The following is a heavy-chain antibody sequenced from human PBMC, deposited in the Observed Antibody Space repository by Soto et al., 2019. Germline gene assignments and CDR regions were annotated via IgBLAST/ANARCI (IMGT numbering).Heavy chain of an antibody. CDR1: GFTFSSYW. D-gene: IGHD2-21*01. CDR3: ARAFRCVGGDASYSPFDY. J-gene: IGHJ4*02. Sequence: EVQLVESGGGLVQPGGSLRLSCAASGFTFSSYWIYWVRQAPGKGPVWVSRISSDGSRITYGDSVKGRFTISRDNAKNELYLQMNSLRAEDTAVYYCARAFRCVGGDASYSPFDYWGQGTLVTVSS. CDR2: ISSDGSRI. V-gene: IGHV3-74*01.